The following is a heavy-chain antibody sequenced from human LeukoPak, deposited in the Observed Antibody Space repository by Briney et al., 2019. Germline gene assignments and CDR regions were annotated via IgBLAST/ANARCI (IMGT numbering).Heavy chain of an antibody. V-gene: IGHV4-4*02. J-gene: IGHJ4*02. CDR3: ARREGGYYFFDY. D-gene: IGHD3-22*01. Sequence: PSETLSLTCAVSGGSISSSGWWSWVRQPPGKGLEWIGEIYHSGSTNYNPSLKSRVTISIDKSKNQFSLKLSSVTAADTAVYYCARREGGYYFFDYWGQGTLVTVSS. CDR2: IYHSGST. CDR1: GGSISSSGW.